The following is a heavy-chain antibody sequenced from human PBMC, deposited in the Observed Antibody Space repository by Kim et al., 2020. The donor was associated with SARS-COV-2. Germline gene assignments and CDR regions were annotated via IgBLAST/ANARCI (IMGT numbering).Heavy chain of an antibody. CDR1: GFTFSSYA. V-gene: IGHV3-30-3*01. D-gene: IGHD2-2*02. J-gene: IGHJ6*03. CDR2: ISYDGSNK. CDR3: AREGLDCSSTSCYTGWAYYYYYMDV. Sequence: GGSLRLSCAASGFTFSSYAMHWVRQAPGKGLEWVAVISYDGSNKYYADSVKGRFTISRDSSKNTLYLQMNSLRAEDTAVYYCAREGLDCSSTSCYTGWAYYYYYMDVWGKGTTVTVSS.